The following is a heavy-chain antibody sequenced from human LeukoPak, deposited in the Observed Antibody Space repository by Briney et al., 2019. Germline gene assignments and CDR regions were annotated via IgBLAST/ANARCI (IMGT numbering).Heavy chain of an antibody. D-gene: IGHD5-24*01. Sequence: SGTLSLTCTVSGGSMSNYFWNWIRQPAGKGLEWIGRMFTSSGGRTRYNPSLRSRVNILVDESKNQFFLNLTSVSAADTAVYYCAREMATMITQQAWFDRWGPGILVTVSS. CDR2: MFTSSGGRT. CDR3: AREMATMITQQAWFDR. J-gene: IGHJ5*02. CDR1: GGSMSNYF. V-gene: IGHV4-4*07.